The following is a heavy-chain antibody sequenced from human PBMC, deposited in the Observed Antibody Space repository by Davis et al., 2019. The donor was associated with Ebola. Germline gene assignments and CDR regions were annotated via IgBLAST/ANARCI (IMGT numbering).Heavy chain of an antibody. Sequence: SETLSLTCAVSGGSISSSNWWSWVRQPPGKGLEWIGEIYHSGSTNYNPSLKSRVTISVDKSKNQFSLKLSSVTAADTAVYYCARDVGPYYDSSGYYLVGAFDIWGQGTTVTVSS. CDR1: GGSISSSNW. V-gene: IGHV4-4*02. CDR2: IYHSGST. J-gene: IGHJ3*02. CDR3: ARDVGPYYDSSGYYLVGAFDI. D-gene: IGHD3-22*01.